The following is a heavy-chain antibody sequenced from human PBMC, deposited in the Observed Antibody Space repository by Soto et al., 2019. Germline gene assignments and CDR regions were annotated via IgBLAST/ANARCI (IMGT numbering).Heavy chain of an antibody. CDR1: GFTFSRYW. D-gene: IGHD2-2*02. V-gene: IGHV3-7*04. CDR2: IKQDGSEK. Sequence: EVQLVESGGGLVQPGGSLRLSCAASGFTFSRYWMNWVRQAPGKGLEWVANIKQDGSEKYYEDSVTGRFTISRDNAKNSLFLQMNSLRAEDTAVYYCVRNLVFCNSTTCYTVLDYWGQGTLVTVSS. J-gene: IGHJ4*02. CDR3: VRNLVFCNSTTCYTVLDY.